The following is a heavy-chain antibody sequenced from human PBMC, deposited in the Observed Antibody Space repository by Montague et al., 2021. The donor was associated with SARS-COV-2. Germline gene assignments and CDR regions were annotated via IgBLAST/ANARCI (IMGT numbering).Heavy chain of an antibody. CDR1: GGSFSGYY. J-gene: IGHJ3*02. CDR2: VNHYCST. V-gene: IGHV4-34*01. Sequence: SETLSLTCAVYGGSFSGYYWSWIRHPPGTGLELMWVVNHYCSTNYNPTLTRRGTITVYTSKNKYSLTLNSVTATDTAAYYCSIAMVCGFYGAFDIWGQGTMVTVSS. D-gene: IGHD5-18*01. CDR3: SIAMVCGFYGAFDI.